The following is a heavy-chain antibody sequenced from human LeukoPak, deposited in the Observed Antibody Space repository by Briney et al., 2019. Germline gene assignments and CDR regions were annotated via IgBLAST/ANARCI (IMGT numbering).Heavy chain of an antibody. J-gene: IGHJ6*02. CDR3: ARSIGLTGGGVDV. CDR1: GFTFSDYY. CDR2: ITNGGSTI. Sequence: GGSLRLSCAASGFTFSDYYMTWVRQAPGKGLEWVSYITNGGSTIHHADSVKGRFTISRDNAKKTLYLQMNSLRAEDTAVYYCARSIGLTGGGVDVWGQGTTVTVSS. D-gene: IGHD3-9*01. V-gene: IGHV3-11*01.